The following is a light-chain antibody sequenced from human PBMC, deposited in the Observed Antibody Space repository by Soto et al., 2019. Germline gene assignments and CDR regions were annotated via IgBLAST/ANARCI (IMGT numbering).Light chain of an antibody. Sequence: DVVMTQSPLSLPVTLGQPASISCRSSQSLVYSDGNTYLNWFQQRPGQSPRRIIYKVSNRDSGVPDRFSGRGSGTDFTLKISSVEAEEVGVYYCMQVTPWPPFYTFGQGTKLEIK. CDR3: MQVTPWPPFYT. V-gene: IGKV2-30*01. CDR1: QSLVYSDGNTY. J-gene: IGKJ2*01. CDR2: KVS.